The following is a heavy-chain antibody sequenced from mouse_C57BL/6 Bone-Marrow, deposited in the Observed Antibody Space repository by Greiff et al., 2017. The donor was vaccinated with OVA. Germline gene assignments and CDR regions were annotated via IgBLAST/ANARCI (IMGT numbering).Heavy chain of an antibody. CDR3: ASPIYYGNYKFAY. J-gene: IGHJ3*01. CDR1: GFTFSDYY. D-gene: IGHD2-1*01. CDR2: ISNGGGST. Sequence: EVHLVESGGGLVQPGGSLKLSCAASGFTFSDYYMYWVRQTPEKRLEWVAYISNGGGSTYYPDTVKGRFTISRDNAKNTLYLQMSRLKSEDTAMYYCASPIYYGNYKFAYWGQGTLVTVSA. V-gene: IGHV5-12*01.